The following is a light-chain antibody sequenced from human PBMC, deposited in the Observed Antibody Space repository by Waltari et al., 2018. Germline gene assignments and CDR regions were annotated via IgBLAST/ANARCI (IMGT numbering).Light chain of an antibody. CDR1: QGVSRY. CDR3: QKYGSLPAT. CDR2: DAS. J-gene: IGKJ1*01. V-gene: IGKV3-20*01. Sequence: EIVLTQSPGTLSLSPGERATLSCRASQGVSRYLAWYQQKPGQAPRRLIYDASSRASGIPDRFSGSGSGTDFSLTISRLEPEDFAVYYCQKYGSLPATFGQGTKVEIK.